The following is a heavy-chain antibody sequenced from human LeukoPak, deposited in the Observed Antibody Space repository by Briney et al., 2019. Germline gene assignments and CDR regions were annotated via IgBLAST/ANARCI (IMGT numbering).Heavy chain of an antibody. CDR2: IYYSGST. D-gene: IGHD3-3*01. J-gene: IGHJ6*02. CDR1: GVSISIYY. V-gene: IGHV4-59*01. CDR3: ARVFGLDV. Sequence: SETLSLTCTVSGVSISIYYWSWVRQPPGKGLEWIGYIYYSGSTTYNPSLKSRVSMSVDTSKNQFSLKLSSVTAADTPVYYCARVFGLDVGGPGTGVTVSS.